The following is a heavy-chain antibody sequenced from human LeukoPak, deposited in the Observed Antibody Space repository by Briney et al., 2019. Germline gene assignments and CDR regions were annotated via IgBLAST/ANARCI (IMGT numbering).Heavy chain of an antibody. V-gene: IGHV3-21*01. D-gene: IGHD6-13*01. CDR2: ISSSSSYI. CDR1: GFTFSSYS. J-gene: IGHJ6*03. CDR3: ARAAGYYYYYYYMDV. Sequence: PGGSLRLSCAASGFTFSSYSMNWVRQAPGKGLEWVSSISSSSSYIYYADSVKGRFTISRDNAKNSLYLQMNSLRAEDTAVYYCARAAGYYYYYYYMDVWGKGTTVTVSS.